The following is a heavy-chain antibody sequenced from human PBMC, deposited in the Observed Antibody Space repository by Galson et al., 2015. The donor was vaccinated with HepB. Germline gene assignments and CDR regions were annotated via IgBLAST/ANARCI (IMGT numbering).Heavy chain of an antibody. V-gene: IGHV6-1*01. CDR2: TYYRRSKWYN. CDR3: ARNHKWGIDY. D-gene: IGHD1-14*01. Sequence: CAISGDSVSSNSGAWNWIRQSPSRGLEWLGKTYYRRSKWYNEYAPSVKSRITIKPDTSKNQFSLQLNSVAPEDTAVYYCARNHKWGIDYWGQGTLVTVSS. CDR1: GDSVSSNSGA. J-gene: IGHJ4*02.